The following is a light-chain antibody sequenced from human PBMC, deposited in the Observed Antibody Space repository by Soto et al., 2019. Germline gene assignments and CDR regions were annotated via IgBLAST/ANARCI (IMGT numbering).Light chain of an antibody. J-gene: IGKJ4*01. Sequence: DIQMTQSPSSLSASVGDRVTITCRASQDINNYLNWYQQKAGKVPQLLIYDASNLETGVPSRFSGSGSGKDFSFTISSLQPEDIATYYCHQYDSLPLTFGGGTKVEIK. CDR2: DAS. CDR1: QDINNY. V-gene: IGKV1-33*01. CDR3: HQYDSLPLT.